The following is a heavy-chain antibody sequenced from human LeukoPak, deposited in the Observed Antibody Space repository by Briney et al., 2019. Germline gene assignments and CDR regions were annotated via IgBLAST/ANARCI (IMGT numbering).Heavy chain of an antibody. V-gene: IGHV3-43*02. CDR2: ISGDGGGS. J-gene: IGHJ6*02. CDR1: GFAFDDYG. D-gene: IGHD3-3*01. Sequence: GGSLRLSCAASGFAFDDYGMPWVRLAPGKGLEWVSLISGDGGGSYYADSVKGRFTISRDNSKNSLYLQMKSLKTEDTALYYCTKDIFFEDRRYYGIDVWGQGTTVTVSS. CDR3: TKDIFFEDRRYYGIDV.